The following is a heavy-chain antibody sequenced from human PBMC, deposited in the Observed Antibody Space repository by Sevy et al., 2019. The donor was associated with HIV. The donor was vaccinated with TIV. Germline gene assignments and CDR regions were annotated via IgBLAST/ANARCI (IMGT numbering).Heavy chain of an antibody. CDR1: GYTISTYR. Sequence: ASVKVSCKVSGYTISTYRITWVRQAPGQGLEWMGWISPHNGDTNYARKLQGKVSMTTDTSTTTAYMELRGLTSDDTALYYCARAFCSGGRCYSLAYWGQGTLVTVSS. D-gene: IGHD2-15*01. J-gene: IGHJ4*02. CDR3: ARAFCSGGRCYSLAY. V-gene: IGHV1-18*01. CDR2: ISPHNGDT.